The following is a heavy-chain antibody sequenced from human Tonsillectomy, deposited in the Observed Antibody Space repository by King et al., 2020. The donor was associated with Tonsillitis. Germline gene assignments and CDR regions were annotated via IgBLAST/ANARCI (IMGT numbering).Heavy chain of an antibody. D-gene: IGHD1-1*01. V-gene: IGHV3-23*04. CDR3: AKQFLDAS. CDR1: GFTFSNYA. Sequence: VQLVESGGGLVQPGGSLRLSCAASGFTFSNYAMNWVRQAPGKGLEWVSSISERGDTTEYADSVRGRFTISRVNSRNTLYLQLNTLRADDTAVYYCAKQFLDASWGQGTLVTVSS. J-gene: IGHJ4*02. CDR2: ISERGDTT.